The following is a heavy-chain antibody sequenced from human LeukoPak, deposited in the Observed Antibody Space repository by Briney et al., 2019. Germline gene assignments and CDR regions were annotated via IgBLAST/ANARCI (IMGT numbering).Heavy chain of an antibody. D-gene: IGHD3-22*01. CDR2: ISSDGSST. Sequence: PGGSLRLSCAASGFTLSSYWMHWVRQGPGKGLVWVSRISSDGSSTIYADSLKGRFTISRDSAENTLYLQTNSLRAEDTAVYYCARYNSGHLDYWGRGTLVTVSS. V-gene: IGHV3-74*01. J-gene: IGHJ4*02. CDR3: ARYNSGHLDY. CDR1: GFTLSSYW.